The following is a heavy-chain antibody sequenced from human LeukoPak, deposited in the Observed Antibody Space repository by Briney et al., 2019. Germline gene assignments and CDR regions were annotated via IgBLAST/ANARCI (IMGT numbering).Heavy chain of an antibody. CDR3: ARERPAVVVVAALDY. D-gene: IGHD2-15*01. Sequence: ASVKVSCRASGYTFTGYYMHWVRQAPGQGLEWMGRINPNSGGTNYAQKFQGRVTMTRDTSISTAYMELSRLRSDDTAVYYCARERPAVVVVAALDYWSQGTLVTVSS. CDR1: GYTFTGYY. J-gene: IGHJ4*02. CDR2: INPNSGGT. V-gene: IGHV1-2*06.